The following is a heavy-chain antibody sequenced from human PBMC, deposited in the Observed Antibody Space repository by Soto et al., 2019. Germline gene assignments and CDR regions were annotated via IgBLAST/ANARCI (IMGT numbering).Heavy chain of an antibody. Sequence: SETLSLTCPVSGCAISTYYLSWIRQPPGKGLEWIGYIYYSGSTNYNPSLKSRVTVSVDTSENQFSLKLSSVTAADTAVYYCARDAYSGYDKGYFDYWGQGTPVTVSS. J-gene: IGHJ4*02. D-gene: IGHD5-12*01. CDR1: GCAISTYY. V-gene: IGHV4-59*01. CDR3: ARDAYSGYDKGYFDY. CDR2: IYYSGST.